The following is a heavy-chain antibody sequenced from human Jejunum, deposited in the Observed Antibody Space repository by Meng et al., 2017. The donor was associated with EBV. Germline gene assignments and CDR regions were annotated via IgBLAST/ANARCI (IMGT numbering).Heavy chain of an antibody. Sequence: QVQLQQWGAGLLKPSETLSRTCGVYGGSFSGYYWSWIRQPPGKGLEWIGEINHSGSTTYNPSLKSRVTISVDTSKNQISLKLTSVTAADTAVYYCARGAGNVYSYDSSGSYYFDYWGLGTLGTVAS. V-gene: IGHV4-34*01. J-gene: IGHJ4*02. CDR2: INHSGST. CDR1: GGSFSGYY. D-gene: IGHD3-22*01. CDR3: ARGAGNVYSYDSSGSYYFDY.